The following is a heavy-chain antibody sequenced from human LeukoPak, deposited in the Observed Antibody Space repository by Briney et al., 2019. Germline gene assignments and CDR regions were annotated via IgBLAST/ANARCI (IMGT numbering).Heavy chain of an antibody. CDR3: AREGRAIFGVVKAGNWFDP. V-gene: IGHV1-69*06. J-gene: IGHJ5*02. Sequence: SVKVSCKASGGTFSSYAISWVRQAPGQGLEWMGGIIPIFGTANYAQKFQGRVTITADKSTSTAYMELSSLRSEDTAVYYCAREGRAIFGVVKAGNWFDPWGQGTLVTVSS. CDR1: GGTFSSYA. CDR2: IIPIFGTA. D-gene: IGHD3-3*01.